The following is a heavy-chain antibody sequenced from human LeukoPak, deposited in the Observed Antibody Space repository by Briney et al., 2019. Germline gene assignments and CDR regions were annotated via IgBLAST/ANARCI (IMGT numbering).Heavy chain of an antibody. D-gene: IGHD3-22*01. J-gene: IGHJ4*02. CDR2: IIPILGIA. Sequence: SVKVSCKASGGTFSSYTISWVRQAPGQGLEWMGRIIPILGIANYAQKFQGRVTITADKSTSTAYMELSSLISEDTAVYYCARNHYYDSSLGYYFDYWGQGTLVTVSS. CDR1: GGTFSSYT. V-gene: IGHV1-69*02. CDR3: ARNHYYDSSLGYYFDY.